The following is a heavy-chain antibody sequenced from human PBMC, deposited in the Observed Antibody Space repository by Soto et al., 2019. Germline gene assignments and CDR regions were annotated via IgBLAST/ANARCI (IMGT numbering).Heavy chain of an antibody. CDR3: ARVRPIVGATKIDY. CDR1: GFTFSSYA. CDR2: ISGSGGST. D-gene: IGHD1-26*01. Sequence: AGGSLRLSCAASGFTFSSYAMSWVRQAPGKGLEWVSAISGSGGSTYYADSVKGRFTISRDNSKNTLYLQMNSLRSEDTAVYYCARVRPIVGATKIDYWGQGTLVTVSS. J-gene: IGHJ4*02. V-gene: IGHV3-23*01.